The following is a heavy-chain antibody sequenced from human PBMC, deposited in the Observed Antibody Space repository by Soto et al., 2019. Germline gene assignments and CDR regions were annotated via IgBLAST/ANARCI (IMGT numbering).Heavy chain of an antibody. CDR1: GGSISSYY. D-gene: IGHD6-13*01. CDR3: ARHQGGWYSSRFDP. V-gene: IGHV4-59*08. Sequence: ASETLSLTCTVSGGSISSYYWSWIRQPPGKGLEWIGYIYYSGSTNYNPSLKSRVTISVDTSKNQFSLKLSSVTAADTAVYYCARHQGGWYSSRFDPWGQGTLVTVSS. J-gene: IGHJ5*02. CDR2: IYYSGST.